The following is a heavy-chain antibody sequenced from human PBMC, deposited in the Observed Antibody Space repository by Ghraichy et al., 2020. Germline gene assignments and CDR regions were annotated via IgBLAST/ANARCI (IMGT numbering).Heavy chain of an antibody. CDR3: ARDRGTMVRGDSDFDY. CDR1: GGSISSYY. CDR2: IYTSGST. J-gene: IGHJ4*02. D-gene: IGHD3-10*01. V-gene: IGHV4-4*07. Sequence: SETLSLICTVSGGSISSYYWSWIRQPAGKGLEWIGRIYTSGSTNYNPSLKSRVTMSVDTSKNQFSLKLSSVTAADTAVYYCARDRGTMVRGDSDFDYWGQGTLVTVSS.